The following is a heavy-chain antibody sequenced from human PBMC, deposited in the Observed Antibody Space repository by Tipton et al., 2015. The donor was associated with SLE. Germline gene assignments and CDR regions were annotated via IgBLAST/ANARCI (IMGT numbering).Heavy chain of an antibody. CDR1: GGSISSTTYY. Sequence: TLSLTCSVSGGSISSTTYYWGWIRQPPGKGLEWIGSIFYSGSTRYNPSLQSRLTISVGTSKNQFSLRLRSLTAADTAVYYCARDGALGYFDLWGRGSLVTASS. CDR3: ARDGALGYFDL. D-gene: IGHD3-16*01. J-gene: IGHJ2*01. V-gene: IGHV4-39*07. CDR2: IFYSGST.